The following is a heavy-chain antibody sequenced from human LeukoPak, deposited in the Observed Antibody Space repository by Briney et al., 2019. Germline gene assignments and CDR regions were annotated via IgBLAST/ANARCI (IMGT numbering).Heavy chain of an antibody. CDR1: SGSINVDGYY. V-gene: IGHV4-61*02. J-gene: IGHJ4*02. D-gene: IGHD2-21*02. CDR2: IYANGDT. Sequence: PSETLSLTCIVSSGSINVDGYYWSWIRQPAGKGLEWIGRIYANGDTNYSPSLESRVTISIDTSKNQFSLRLSSVTAADTAVYYCAREVTEKWYFDYWGQGTLVTVSS. CDR3: AREVTEKWYFDY.